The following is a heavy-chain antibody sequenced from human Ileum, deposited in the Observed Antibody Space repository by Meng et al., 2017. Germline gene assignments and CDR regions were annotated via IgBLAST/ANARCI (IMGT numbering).Heavy chain of an antibody. CDR1: GFTVSSTF. CDR3: AGGRFDY. Sequence: LVESGGDLGQPGGSFGLSWAAAGFTVSSTFMSWVRQAPGKGLEWVSKMDSYGSTHYADSVKGRFTISRDNSKNTVYLQMNSLRAEDTAVYYCAGGRFDYWGQGTLVTVSS. CDR2: MDSYGST. J-gene: IGHJ4*02. V-gene: IGHV3-66*02.